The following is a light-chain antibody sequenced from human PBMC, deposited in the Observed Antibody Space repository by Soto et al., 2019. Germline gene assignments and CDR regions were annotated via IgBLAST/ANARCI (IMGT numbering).Light chain of an antibody. CDR3: SSYAGSNNYV. CDR2: EVS. Sequence: QSALTQPPSASGSPGQSVTISCTGTSSDVGAHNFVSWHQQHPGKAPKLMVYEVSKRPSGVPDRFSGSKSGNTASLTVPGLQAEDEADYYCSSYAGSNNYVFGTGTKVTVL. V-gene: IGLV2-8*01. J-gene: IGLJ1*01. CDR1: SSDVGAHNF.